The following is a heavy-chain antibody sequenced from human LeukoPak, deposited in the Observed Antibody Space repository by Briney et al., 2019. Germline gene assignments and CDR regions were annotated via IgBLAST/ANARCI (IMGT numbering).Heavy chain of an antibody. D-gene: IGHD4-17*01. V-gene: IGHV1-69*04. CDR1: GGTFSSYA. J-gene: IGHJ3*02. Sequence: SVKVSCKASGGTFSSYAISWVRQAPGQGLEWMGRIIPILGIANYAQKFQGRVTITADKSTSTAYMELSSLRSEDTAVHYCARDESTVTTVIESAFDIWGQGTMVTVSS. CDR2: IIPILGIA. CDR3: ARDESTVTTVIESAFDI.